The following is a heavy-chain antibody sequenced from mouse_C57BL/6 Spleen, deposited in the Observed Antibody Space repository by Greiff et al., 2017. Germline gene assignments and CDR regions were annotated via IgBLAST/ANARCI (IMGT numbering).Heavy chain of an antibody. Sequence: EVMLVESEGGLVQPGSSMKLSCTASGFTFSDYYMAWVRQVPEKGLELVANINYDGSSTYYLDSLKCRFNISRDNAKNNLYLQMSSLKSEDTATYYCARAIVATDFDFWGTGTTVTVSS. CDR1: GFTFSDYY. CDR2: INYDGSST. V-gene: IGHV5-16*01. J-gene: IGHJ1*03. CDR3: ARAIVATDFDF. D-gene: IGHD1-1*01.